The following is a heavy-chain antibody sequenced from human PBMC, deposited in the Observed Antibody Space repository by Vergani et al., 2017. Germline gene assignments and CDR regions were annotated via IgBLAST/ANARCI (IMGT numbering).Heavy chain of an antibody. J-gene: IGHJ6*02. CDR2: DDPEDGET. D-gene: IGHD2-21*02. CDR3: ATPQTVTAGGKGV. V-gene: IGHV1-69-2*01. CDR1: GYTFTDHY. Sequence: EVQLVQSGAEVKKPGATMKISCKVSGYTFTDHYMHWVKQAPGKGLEWMGLDDPEDGETIYAEKFKGRVTIAADTSTDTAHMELSSLRSEDTAVYYCATPQTVTAGGKGVLGQGTTVIVSS.